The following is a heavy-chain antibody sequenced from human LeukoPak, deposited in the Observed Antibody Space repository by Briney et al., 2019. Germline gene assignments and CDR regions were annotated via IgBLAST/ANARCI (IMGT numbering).Heavy chain of an antibody. CDR2: ISSDSGTI. V-gene: IGHV3-48*04. CDR3: ARIRLDGFWLDP. CDR1: GFAFSPHS. D-gene: IGHD2-2*03. Sequence: RGSLRLSCVASGFAFSPHSMIWVRQAPGKGLDWVSYISSDSGTIYDADSVKGRFTISRDNAKDPLYLQMNSLRVDDTAVYYCARIRLDGFWLDPWGQGTLVTVSS. J-gene: IGHJ5*02.